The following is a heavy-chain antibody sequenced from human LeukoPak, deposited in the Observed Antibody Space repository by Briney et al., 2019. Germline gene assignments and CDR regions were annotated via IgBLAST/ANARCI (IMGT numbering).Heavy chain of an antibody. Sequence: SETLSLTCTVSGASISSYYWTWIRQPPGKGLEWIGFTSFSGSTNYNPSLKSRVTISVDTSRNQFSLRLNAMTAADTAVYYCARRNYDILTGFYGGGTYSYYYTDVWGKGTTVIVSS. CDR1: GASISSYY. J-gene: IGHJ6*03. CDR3: ARRNYDILTGFYGGGTYSYYYTDV. D-gene: IGHD3-9*01. V-gene: IGHV4-59*08. CDR2: TSFSGST.